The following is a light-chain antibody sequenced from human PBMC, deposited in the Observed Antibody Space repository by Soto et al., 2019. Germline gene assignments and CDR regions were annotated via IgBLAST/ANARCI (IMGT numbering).Light chain of an antibody. J-gene: IGLJ1*01. Sequence: QSVLTQPPSASGTPGQRVTISCSGSSSNIGSNTVNWYQQLPGTAPKLLIYSNNQRPSGGPDRFSGSKSGTSASLAISGLQSEDEADYYCAAWDDSLNGPVFGTGTKLTVL. CDR2: SNN. V-gene: IGLV1-44*01. CDR3: AAWDDSLNGPV. CDR1: SSNIGSNT.